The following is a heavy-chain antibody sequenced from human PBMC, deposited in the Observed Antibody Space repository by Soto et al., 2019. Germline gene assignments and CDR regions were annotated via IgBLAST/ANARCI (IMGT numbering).Heavy chain of an antibody. CDR1: GFTFSSYA. CDR3: AKKGYCSSTSCYAAFDY. D-gene: IGHD2-2*01. CDR2: ISGSGGST. V-gene: IGHV3-23*01. Sequence: EVQLLESGGGLVQPGGSLRLSCAASGFTFSSYAMSWVRQAPGKGLEWVSAISGSGGSTYYADSVKGRFTISRDNSKNTLYMQMNSPRAEDTAVDYCAKKGYCSSTSCYAAFDYWGQGTLVTVSS. J-gene: IGHJ4*02.